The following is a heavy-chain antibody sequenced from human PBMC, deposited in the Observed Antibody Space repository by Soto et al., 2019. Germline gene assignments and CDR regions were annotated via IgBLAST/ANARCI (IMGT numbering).Heavy chain of an antibody. CDR3: ARAFYGVDL. V-gene: IGHV4-30-2*06. CDR2: IYQSGSA. J-gene: IGHJ6*02. Sequence: TLSLTCTVSGGSITSGGYSWSWIRLSPGQGLEWIGYIYQSGSAFYNPSLKTRATILVDRSKNQFSLNLTSVTAADAAVYYCARAFYGVDLWGQGTTVTVSS. CDR1: GGSITSGGYS.